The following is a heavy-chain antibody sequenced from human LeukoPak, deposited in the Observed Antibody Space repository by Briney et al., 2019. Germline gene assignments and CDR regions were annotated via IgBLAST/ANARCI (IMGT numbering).Heavy chain of an antibody. J-gene: IGHJ3*02. CDR1: SGSISSDY. Sequence: PSETLSLTCSVSSGSISSDYWSWIRQPPGKGLEWIGYIYYTGNTKYNPSLKSRVTISLETSKKQFSLKLSSVTAADTAVYYCAKGPGVIITDAFDIWGQGTTVTVS. V-gene: IGHV4-59*01. CDR3: AKGPGVIITDAFDI. D-gene: IGHD2-21*01. CDR2: IYYTGNT.